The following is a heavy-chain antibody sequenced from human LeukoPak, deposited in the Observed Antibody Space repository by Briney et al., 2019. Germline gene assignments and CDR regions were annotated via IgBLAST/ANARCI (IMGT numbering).Heavy chain of an antibody. D-gene: IGHD4-23*01. CDR2: IYSGGST. V-gene: IGHV3-53*01. Sequence: GGSLRLSCTASGFTFRNAGMNWVRQAPGKGLEWVSVIYSGGSTYYADSVKGRFTISRDNSKNTLYLQMNSLRAEDTAVYYCARAPVVTLPTWFDYWGQGTLVTVSS. CDR1: GFTFRNAG. J-gene: IGHJ4*02. CDR3: ARAPVVTLPTWFDY.